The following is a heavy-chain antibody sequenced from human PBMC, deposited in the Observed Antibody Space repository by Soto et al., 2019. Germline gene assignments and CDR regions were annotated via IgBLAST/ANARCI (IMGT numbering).Heavy chain of an antibody. CDR2: ISSSSSYI. CDR1: GFTFSSYS. D-gene: IGHD4-17*01. CDR3: AREVSHGDYFDY. J-gene: IGHJ4*02. Sequence: GGSLRLSCAASGFTFSSYSMNWVRQAPGKGLEWVSSISSSSSYIYYADSVKGRFTISRDNAKNSLYLQMNSLRAEDTAVYYCAREVSHGDYFDYWGQGTLVTGSS. V-gene: IGHV3-21*01.